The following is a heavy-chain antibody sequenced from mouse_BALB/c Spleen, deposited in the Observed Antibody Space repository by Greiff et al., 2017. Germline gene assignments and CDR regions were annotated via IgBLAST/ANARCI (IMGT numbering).Heavy chain of an antibody. Sequence: EVMLVESGGGLVQPGGSMKLSCVASGFTFSNYWMNWVRQSPEKGLEWVAEIRLKSNNYATHYAESVKGRFTISRDDSKSSVYLQMNNLRAEDTGIYYCTSYYYGSSRYAMDYWGQGTSVTVSS. CDR3: TSYYYGSSRYAMDY. V-gene: IGHV6-6*02. CDR1: GFTFSNYW. J-gene: IGHJ4*01. CDR2: IRLKSNNYAT. D-gene: IGHD1-1*01.